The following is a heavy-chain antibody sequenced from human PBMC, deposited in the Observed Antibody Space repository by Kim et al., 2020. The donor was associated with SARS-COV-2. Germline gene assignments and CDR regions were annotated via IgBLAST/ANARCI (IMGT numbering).Heavy chain of an antibody. J-gene: IGHJ4*02. CDR3: ARSPGAYFDY. Sequence: SKKYYADSVKGRFTNSRDNSKNTLYLQMNSLRAEDTAVYYCARSPGAYFDYWGQGTLVTVSS. D-gene: IGHD1-26*01. CDR2: SKK. V-gene: IGHV3-30-3*01.